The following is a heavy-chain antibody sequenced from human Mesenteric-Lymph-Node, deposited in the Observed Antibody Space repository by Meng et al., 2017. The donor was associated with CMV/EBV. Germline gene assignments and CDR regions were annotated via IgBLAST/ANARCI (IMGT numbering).Heavy chain of an antibody. D-gene: IGHD3-3*01. CDR1: GFTFSSYS. V-gene: IGHV3-21*01. CDR2: ISSSSSYI. J-gene: IGHJ6*02. Sequence: GESLKISCAASGFTFSSYSMNWVRQAPGKGPEWVSSISSSSSYIYYADSVKGRFTISRDNAKNSLYLQMNSLRAEDTAVYYCARDRLEWFTLDYYYYGMDVWGQGTTVTVSS. CDR3: ARDRLEWFTLDYYYYGMDV.